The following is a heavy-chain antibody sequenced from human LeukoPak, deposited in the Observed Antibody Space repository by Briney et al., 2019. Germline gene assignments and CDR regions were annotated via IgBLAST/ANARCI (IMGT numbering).Heavy chain of an antibody. CDR2: INPNSGGT. J-gene: IGHJ4*02. Sequence: ASVTVSCKASRYTFPGYYMHWVRQAPGQGREWMGWINPNSGGTNYAQTFQGRVTMTRDTSISTAYMELSRLRSDDTAVYSCARVRSDCSGGSCYSADYWGQGTLVTVSS. V-gene: IGHV1-2*02. CDR1: RYTFPGYY. D-gene: IGHD2-15*01. CDR3: ARVRSDCSGGSCYSADY.